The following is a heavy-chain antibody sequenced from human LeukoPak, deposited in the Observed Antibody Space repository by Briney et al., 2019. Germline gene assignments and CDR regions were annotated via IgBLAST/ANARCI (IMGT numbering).Heavy chain of an antibody. D-gene: IGHD3-22*01. CDR3: AKDSNSGYVSVGPDY. Sequence: GGSLRLSCQTSGFVFSNYGMHWVRQAPGKGLEWVAFVRYDGSNEYYADSVKGRFTISRDNSRNTLYLRMNSLRAEDTGVYSCAKDSNSGYVSVGPDYWGLGTLVTVPS. CDR1: GFVFSNYG. J-gene: IGHJ4*02. V-gene: IGHV3-30*02. CDR2: VRYDGSNE.